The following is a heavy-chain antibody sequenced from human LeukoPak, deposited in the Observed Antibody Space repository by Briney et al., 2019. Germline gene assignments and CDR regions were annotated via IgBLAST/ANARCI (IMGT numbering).Heavy chain of an antibody. V-gene: IGHV1-2*02. CDR3: ARANVDYGDYGDAFDI. D-gene: IGHD4-17*01. Sequence: ASVTVSCMASGYTFTVYYMHWVRQAPGQGLEWMGWINPNSGGTNYAQKFQGRVTMTRDTSISTAYMELSRLRSDDTAVYYCARANVDYGDYGDAFDIWGQGTMVTVSS. CDR2: INPNSGGT. CDR1: GYTFTVYY. J-gene: IGHJ3*02.